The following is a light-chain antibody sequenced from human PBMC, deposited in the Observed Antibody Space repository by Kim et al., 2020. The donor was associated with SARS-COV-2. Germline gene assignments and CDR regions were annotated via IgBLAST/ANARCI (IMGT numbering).Light chain of an antibody. CDR2: VNSDGSH. CDR3: QTWDTGIRL. J-gene: IGLJ2*01. CDR1: TEHSTYA. V-gene: IGLV4-69*01. Sequence: QLVLTQSPSVSASLGDSIKLTCTLSTEHSTYAIAWHQQRPDKGPRYLMKVNSDGSHRKGDGISDRFSGSSSGAERYLTISSLQSDDEADYYCQTWDTGIRLFGEGTQLTVL.